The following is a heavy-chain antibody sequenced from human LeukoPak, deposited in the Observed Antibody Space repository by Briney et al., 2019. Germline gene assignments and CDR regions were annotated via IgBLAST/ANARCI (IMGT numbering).Heavy chain of an antibody. V-gene: IGHV4-39*01. D-gene: IGHD3-22*01. CDR3: ARHVAYYYDSSGYPDF. Sequence: PSETLSLTCTVSGTSIRSSSMYWGWIRQPPGKGLEWLGSVYYTGSTFHNPSLKRRVTIPVDTSKNQFSLRLTSVTAADTAIYYCARHVAYYYDSSGYPDFWGQGTLVTVSS. CDR2: VYYTGST. J-gene: IGHJ4*02. CDR1: GTSIRSSSMY.